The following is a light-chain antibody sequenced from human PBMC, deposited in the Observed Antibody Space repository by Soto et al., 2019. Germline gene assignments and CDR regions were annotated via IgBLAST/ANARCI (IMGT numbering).Light chain of an antibody. Sequence: DIQRTQSPSSLSASVRDRVTITCQASQDIRNYLNWYQQKPGKAPNLLIYDASNLRAGVPSRFSGSGSGTEFTFTISSLQPEDIATYYCQHYDHLPPLSFGGGTKVEIK. J-gene: IGKJ4*01. CDR2: DAS. CDR3: QHYDHLPPLS. V-gene: IGKV1-33*01. CDR1: QDIRNY.